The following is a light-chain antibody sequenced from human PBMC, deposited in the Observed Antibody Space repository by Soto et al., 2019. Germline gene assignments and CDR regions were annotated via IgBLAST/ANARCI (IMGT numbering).Light chain of an antibody. J-gene: IGKJ1*01. CDR2: RSS. Sequence: EIVLTQSPGTLSLSPGERATLTCRANESVNSNYLAWYQQKPGQAPRILIYRSSSRATGVPDRFSGSASGTDFTLTISRLAPADFAVYFCQLFAASVWTFGQGTKV. CDR3: QLFAASVWT. CDR1: ESVNSNY. V-gene: IGKV3-20*01.